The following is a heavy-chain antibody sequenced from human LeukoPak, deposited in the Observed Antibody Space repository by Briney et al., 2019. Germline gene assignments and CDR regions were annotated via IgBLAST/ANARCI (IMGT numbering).Heavy chain of an antibody. D-gene: IGHD2-15*01. Sequence: GGSLRLSCAASGFTFSSYSMSWVRQAPGKGLEWVSSISSTSIYIFYADSVKGRFTISRDNSKNTLYLQMNSLRAEDTAVYYCAKDDRYCSGGSCYSNWFDPWGQGTLVTVSS. CDR2: ISSTSIYI. J-gene: IGHJ5*02. V-gene: IGHV3-21*04. CDR1: GFTFSSYS. CDR3: AKDDRYCSGGSCYSNWFDP.